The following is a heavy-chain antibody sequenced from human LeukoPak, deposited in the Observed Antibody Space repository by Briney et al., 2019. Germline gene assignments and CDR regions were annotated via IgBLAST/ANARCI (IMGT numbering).Heavy chain of an antibody. V-gene: IGHV1-8*01. D-gene: IGHD2-2*01. J-gene: IGHJ6*03. CDR1: GYTFTSYG. Sequence: ASVKVSCKASGYTFTSYGINWVRQATGQGLEWMGWMNPDSGNTGYAQKFQGRVTMTRNTSISTAYMELSSLRSEDTAVYYCARESLDTSWPFYYYYYMDVWGKGTTVTVSS. CDR3: ARESLDTSWPFYYYYYMDV. CDR2: MNPDSGNT.